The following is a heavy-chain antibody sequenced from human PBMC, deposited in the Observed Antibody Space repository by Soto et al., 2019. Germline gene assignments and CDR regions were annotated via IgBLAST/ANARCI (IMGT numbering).Heavy chain of an antibody. CDR3: AREDIVVVPVVQNYYYYGIHL. V-gene: IGHV1-69*13. J-gene: IGHJ6*02. D-gene: IGHD2-2*01. CDR2: IIPIFGTA. CDR1: GGSFSSYA. Sequence: ASVKVSCKASGGSFSSYAISWVRQAPGQGLEWMGGIIPIFGTANYAQKFQGRVTITADESTSTAYMGLSSLRSEDTAVYYCAREDIVVVPVVQNYYYYGIHLWGPGPSVTV.